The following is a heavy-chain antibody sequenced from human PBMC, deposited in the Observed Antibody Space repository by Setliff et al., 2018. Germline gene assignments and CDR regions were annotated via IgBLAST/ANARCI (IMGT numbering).Heavy chain of an antibody. CDR3: ARDRGQVTVNNRYGFYYYGMDV. V-gene: IGHV3-74*01. CDR1: GFTFSSYW. D-gene: IGHD3-16*02. Sequence: GGSLRLSCAASGFTFSSYWMHWVRQAPGKGLVWVSRINCDGSSTSYADSVKGRFTISRDNAKNTLYLQMNSLRAEDTGLYYCARDRGQVTVNNRYGFYYYGMDVWGQGTTVTVSS. J-gene: IGHJ6*02. CDR2: INCDGSST.